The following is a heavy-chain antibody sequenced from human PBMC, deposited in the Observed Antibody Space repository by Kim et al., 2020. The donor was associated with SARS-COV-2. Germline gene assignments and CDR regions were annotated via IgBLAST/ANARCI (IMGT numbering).Heavy chain of an antibody. CDR1: GFMFSSHA. CDR2: ISAGGHSL. V-gene: IGHV3-23*01. J-gene: IGHJ6*01. CDR3: RKDNSGGYYYYSGMAA. Sequence: GGSLRLSCAASGFMFSSHAMTWVRQASGKGLGRVAIISAGGHSLYSADSVKGRFTVSGDNSKTTTYLPMNSLRAEGTALYICRKDNSGGYYYYSGMAAGG. D-gene: IGHD1-26*01.